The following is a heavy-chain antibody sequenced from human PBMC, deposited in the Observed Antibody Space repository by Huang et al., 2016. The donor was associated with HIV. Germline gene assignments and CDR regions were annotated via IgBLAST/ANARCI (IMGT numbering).Heavy chain of an antibody. CDR1: GYTFTDYW. CDR2: IYPRDSV. J-gene: IGHJ4*02. Sequence: EVRLVQSGAEVKKPGDSLKISCKGSGYTFTDYWIGWVRQMPGKGLEWMVIIYPRDSVKYSPSFQGQVTISADKSMTTAYLQWRSLKASDTAMYYCARRHSGHFDYWGQGTLVTVSS. D-gene: IGHD6-25*01. V-gene: IGHV5-51*01. CDR3: ARRHSGHFDY.